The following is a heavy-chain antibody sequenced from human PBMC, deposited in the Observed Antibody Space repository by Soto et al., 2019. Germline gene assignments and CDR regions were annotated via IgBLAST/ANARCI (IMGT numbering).Heavy chain of an antibody. Sequence: SVKVSCKASGGTFSSYAISWVRQAPGQGLEWMGGIIPIFGTANYAQKFQGRVTITADESTSTAYMELSSLRSEDTAVYYCARGRYSSGWYRSPWDVWGQGTTVTVSS. CDR1: GGTFSSYA. D-gene: IGHD6-19*01. CDR2: IIPIFGTA. CDR3: ARGRYSSGWYRSPWDV. V-gene: IGHV1-69*13. J-gene: IGHJ6*02.